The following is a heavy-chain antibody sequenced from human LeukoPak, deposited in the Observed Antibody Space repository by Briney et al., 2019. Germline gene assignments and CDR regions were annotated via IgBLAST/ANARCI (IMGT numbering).Heavy chain of an antibody. V-gene: IGHV4-59*08. CDR3: ARGPHSSSLRNWFDP. CDR1: GGSISSYY. Sequence: SETLSLTCTVSGGSISSYYWSWLRQPPGKGLEWIGYIYYSGSTNYNPSLKSRVTISVDTSKNQFSLKLSSVTAADTAVYYCARGPHSSSLRNWFDPWGQGTLVTVSS. J-gene: IGHJ5*02. CDR2: IYYSGST. D-gene: IGHD6-6*01.